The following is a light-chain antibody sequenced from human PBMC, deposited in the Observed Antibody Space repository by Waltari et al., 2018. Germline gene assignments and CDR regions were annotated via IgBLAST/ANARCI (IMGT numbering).Light chain of an antibody. Sequence: EIVLTQSPVTLSLSPGERATLSCRASQSVSSYLNWYQQKPGQAPRLLIYDASNRATGIPARFRGSGSGTDFTLTISSLEPEDFAVYYCQQRSNWPPALTFGGGTKVEVK. CDR2: DAS. V-gene: IGKV3-11*01. CDR1: QSVSSY. J-gene: IGKJ4*01. CDR3: QQRSNWPPALT.